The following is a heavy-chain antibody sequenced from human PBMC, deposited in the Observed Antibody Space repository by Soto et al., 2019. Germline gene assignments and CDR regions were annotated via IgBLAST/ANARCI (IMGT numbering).Heavy chain of an antibody. Sequence: EVQLLESGGGLVQPGGSLRLSCAASGFTFSSYAMSWVRQAPGKGLEWVSAISGSGGSTYYADSVKGRFTISRDNSKNTLYLQMNSLRAEDTAVYYCAFRDVDTAMDYYYYYGMDVWGQGTTVTVSS. J-gene: IGHJ6*02. CDR1: GFTFSSYA. CDR2: ISGSGGST. D-gene: IGHD5-18*01. CDR3: AFRDVDTAMDYYYYYGMDV. V-gene: IGHV3-23*01.